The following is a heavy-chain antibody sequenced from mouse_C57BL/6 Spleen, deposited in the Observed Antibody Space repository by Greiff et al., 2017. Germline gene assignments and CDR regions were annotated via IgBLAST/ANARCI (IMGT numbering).Heavy chain of an antibody. CDR2: IDPANGNT. Sequence: VQLKQSVAELVRPGASVKLSCTASGFNIKNTYMHWVKQRPEQGLEWIGRIDPANGNTKYAPKFQGKATITADTSSNTAYLQLSSLTSEDTAIYYCAYDYDGGYWYFDVWGTGTTVTVSS. CDR1: GFNIKNTY. D-gene: IGHD2-4*01. V-gene: IGHV14-3*01. J-gene: IGHJ1*03. CDR3: AYDYDGGYWYFDV.